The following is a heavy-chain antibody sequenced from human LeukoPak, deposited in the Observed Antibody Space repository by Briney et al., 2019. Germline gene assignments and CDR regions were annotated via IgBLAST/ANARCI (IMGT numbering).Heavy chain of an antibody. J-gene: IGHJ6*02. CDR3: ARDRSGQSFGYYYYGMAV. D-gene: IGHD3-3*01. Sequence: GASVKVSCKASGYTFTNYGISWVRQAPGQGPEWMGWISAYNANTKFAQKLQGRVTMTTDTSTSTAYMELRSRRSDDTAVYYCARDRSGQSFGYYYYGMAVWGQGTTVTVSS. CDR1: GYTFTNYG. CDR2: ISAYNANT. V-gene: IGHV1-18*01.